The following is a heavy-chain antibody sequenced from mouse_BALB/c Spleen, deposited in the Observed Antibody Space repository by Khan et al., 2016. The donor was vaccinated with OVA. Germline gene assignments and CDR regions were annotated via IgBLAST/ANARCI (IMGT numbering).Heavy chain of an antibody. CDR1: GFSLTSYG. V-gene: IGHV2-6-2*01. Sequence: QVQLKQSGPDLVAPSHSLSITCTVSGFSLTSYGVHWVRQPPGKGLEWLVVIWSAGITTYNSALKSRLSISKDNSKSQVFLQMNSLQTDDTAMYYCARHRFGYFDVWGAGTTVTVSS. CDR2: IWSAGIT. CDR3: ARHRFGYFDV. J-gene: IGHJ1*01.